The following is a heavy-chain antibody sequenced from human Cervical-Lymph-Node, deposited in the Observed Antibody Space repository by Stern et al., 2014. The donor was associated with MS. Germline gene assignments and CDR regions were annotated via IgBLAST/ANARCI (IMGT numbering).Heavy chain of an antibody. Sequence: VQLVESGGGLVKPGGSLRVSCAASGFIFSDYYMTWIRQAPGKGLEWISYMSGSGSTISYADSVKGRFTISRDNAKNSLYLQMDSLRAEDTAVYYCARDFDGYNAFDIWGQGTMVTVSS. CDR1: GFIFSDYY. J-gene: IGHJ3*02. V-gene: IGHV3-11*01. D-gene: IGHD5-24*01. CDR3: ARDFDGYNAFDI. CDR2: MSGSGSTI.